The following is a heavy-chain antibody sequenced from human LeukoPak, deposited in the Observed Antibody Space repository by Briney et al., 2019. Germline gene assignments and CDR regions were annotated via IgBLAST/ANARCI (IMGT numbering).Heavy chain of an antibody. Sequence: GGSLRLSCAASGFRFRNYAMSWVRQAPGKGLEWVSSISDSGGATYYADSVKGRFTISRDNSRNTLYLQLNSLGADDTAVYYCAKVAPWGAVTTTDGFDYWGQGTLVTVSS. J-gene: IGHJ4*02. D-gene: IGHD4-17*01. V-gene: IGHV3-23*01. CDR1: GFRFRNYA. CDR2: ISDSGGAT. CDR3: AKVAPWGAVTTTDGFDY.